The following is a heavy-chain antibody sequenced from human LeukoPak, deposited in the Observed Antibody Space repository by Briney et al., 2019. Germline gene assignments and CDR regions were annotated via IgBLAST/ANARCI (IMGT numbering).Heavy chain of an antibody. J-gene: IGHJ6*03. Sequence: SETLSLTCTVSGGSISSYYWSWIRQPPGKGLEWIGYIYYSGRTNYNPSLKSRVTISVDTSKNQFSLKLSSVTAADTAVYYCARDLSYYYDSSGPINYYYYMDVWGKGTTVTVSS. D-gene: IGHD3-22*01. CDR3: ARDLSYYYDSSGPINYYYYMDV. V-gene: IGHV4-59*01. CDR1: GGSISSYY. CDR2: IYYSGRT.